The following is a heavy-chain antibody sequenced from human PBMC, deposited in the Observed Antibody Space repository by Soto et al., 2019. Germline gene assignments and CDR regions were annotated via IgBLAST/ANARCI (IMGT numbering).Heavy chain of an antibody. CDR2: ISRSGTTI. CDR1: GFTLRSYE. CDR3: ARGPSSGFYYFDY. J-gene: IGHJ4*02. D-gene: IGHD3-22*01. Sequence: PGGSLRLSCAASGFTLRSYEMSWVRRAPGKGLEWVSYISRSGTTIYYADSVKGRFTISRDNAKNSLYLQMNGLRVEDTAVYYCARGPSSGFYYFDYWGQGTQVTVSS. V-gene: IGHV3-48*03.